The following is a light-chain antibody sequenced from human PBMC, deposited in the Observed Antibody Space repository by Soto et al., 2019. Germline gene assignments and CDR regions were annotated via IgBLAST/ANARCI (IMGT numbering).Light chain of an antibody. V-gene: IGKV3-15*01. CDR1: QSVSSN. Sequence: EIVMTQSPATLSVSPGERSTLSCRVSQSVSSNLAWYQQKPGQAPRLLIYGASARATGIPARFSGSGSGTEFTLTISGLQSEDFAIYYCQQYNKWPLITFGQGTRLEIK. CDR3: QQYNKWPLIT. J-gene: IGKJ5*01. CDR2: GAS.